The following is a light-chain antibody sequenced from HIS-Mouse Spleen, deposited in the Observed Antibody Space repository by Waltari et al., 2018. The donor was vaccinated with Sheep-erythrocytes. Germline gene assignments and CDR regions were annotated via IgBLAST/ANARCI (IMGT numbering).Light chain of an antibody. CDR2: DVS. CDR1: SSHVGGYNS. V-gene: IGLV2-14*03. Sequence: QSALTQPASVSGSPGQSITIPCTGTSSHVGGYNSVSWYQQHPGKAPKLMIYDVSNRPSGVSNRFSGSKSGNTASLTISGLQAEDEADYYCSSYTSSSTSWVFGGGTKLTVI. CDR3: SSYTSSSTSWV. J-gene: IGLJ3*02.